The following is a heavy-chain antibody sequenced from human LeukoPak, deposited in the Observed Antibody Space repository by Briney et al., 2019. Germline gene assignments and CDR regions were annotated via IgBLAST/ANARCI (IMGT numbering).Heavy chain of an antibody. CDR3: ARGGYSSTFDY. Sequence: KASQTLSLTCTVSGCSISSGGYYWSWIRQHPGKGLEWIGYIYYSGSTSYYNPSLKSRVTISADTSKNQFSLKLSSVTAADTAVYYCARGGYSSTFDYWGQGTLVTVSS. J-gene: IGHJ4*02. D-gene: IGHD5-18*01. CDR1: GCSISSGGYY. V-gene: IGHV4-31*03. CDR2: IYYSGSTS.